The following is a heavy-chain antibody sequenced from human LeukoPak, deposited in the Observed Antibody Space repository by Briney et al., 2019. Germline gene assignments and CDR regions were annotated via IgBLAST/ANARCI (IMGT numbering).Heavy chain of an antibody. CDR2: IYSGGDT. V-gene: IGHV3-66*01. D-gene: IGHD1-1*01. J-gene: IGHJ4*02. CDR3: VRRTGEGYFDY. CDR1: GFTVSSNY. Sequence: PGGSLRLSCAASGFTVSSNYMTWVRQAPGKGPEWVSVIYSGGDTYYADSVKGRFTISRDNSKNTLYLQMNSLRAEDTAVYYCVRRTGEGYFDYWGQGTLVTVSS.